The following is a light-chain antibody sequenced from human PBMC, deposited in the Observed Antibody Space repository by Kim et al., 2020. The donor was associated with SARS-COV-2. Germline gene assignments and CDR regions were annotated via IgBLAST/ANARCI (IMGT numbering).Light chain of an antibody. V-gene: IGKV3-20*01. Sequence: GERGTLSCRASQTVGADYLAWYQQKPGQAPRLIMYGATIRATGIPNRFSGSGSGTDFTLTISRLETEDFAVYYCQQYGNSPWTFGQGTKVDIK. J-gene: IGKJ1*01. CDR1: QTVGADY. CDR3: QQYGNSPWT. CDR2: GAT.